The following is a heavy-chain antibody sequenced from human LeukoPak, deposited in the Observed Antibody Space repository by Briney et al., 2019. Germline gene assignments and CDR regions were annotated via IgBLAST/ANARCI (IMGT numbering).Heavy chain of an antibody. CDR3: AKDGGEYNYDY. CDR1: GFTFSSYG. V-gene: IGHV3-30*02. Sequence: GGSLRLSRAASGFTFSSYGMHWVRQAPGKGLEWVAFIHYDGSNKLYADSVEGRFTISRDNSKNTLYLQMDSLGAEDTAVYYCAKDGGEYNYDYWGQGTLVTVSS. CDR2: IHYDGSNK. D-gene: IGHD1-1*01. J-gene: IGHJ4*02.